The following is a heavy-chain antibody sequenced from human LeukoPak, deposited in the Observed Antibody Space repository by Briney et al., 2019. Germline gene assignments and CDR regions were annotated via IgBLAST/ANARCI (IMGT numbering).Heavy chain of an antibody. Sequence: PGGSLRLSCSASGFTFSSDAMHWVRQAPGKGLEYVSAISSNGGSTYYADSVKGRFTISRDNSKNTLYLQMSSLRAEDTAVYYCVKETLWFGELMEYWGQGTLVTVSS. CDR1: GFTFSSDA. J-gene: IGHJ4*02. CDR3: VKETLWFGELMEY. D-gene: IGHD3-10*01. V-gene: IGHV3-64D*06. CDR2: ISSNGGST.